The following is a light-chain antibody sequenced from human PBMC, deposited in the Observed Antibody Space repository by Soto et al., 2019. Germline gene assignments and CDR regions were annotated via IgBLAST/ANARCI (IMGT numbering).Light chain of an antibody. J-gene: IGKJ2*01. CDR2: GVS. Sequence: DIVLTQSPATLSVSPGDTVTLSCRASESLFGFLAWYQQKPGQAPRLLMYGVSTRATGIPARFSGGGSATDFTLNISILQSEDSAFYFCQSYNDWPFASGLGTRLEI. CDR3: QSYNDWPFA. V-gene: IGKV3-15*01. CDR1: ESLFGF.